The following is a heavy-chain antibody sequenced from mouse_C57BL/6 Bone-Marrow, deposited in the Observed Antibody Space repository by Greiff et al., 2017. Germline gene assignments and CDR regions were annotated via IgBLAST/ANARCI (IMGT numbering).Heavy chain of an antibody. Sequence: EVQLQQSGTVLARPGASVKMSCKTSGYTFTSYWMHWVNQRPGQGLEWIGAIYPGNSDTSYNQKFKGKAKLTAVTSASTAYMELSSLTNEDSAVYYCTRPRLIITTVTDYWGQGTTLTVSS. V-gene: IGHV1-5*01. CDR2: IYPGNSDT. CDR3: TRPRLIITTVTDY. CDR1: GYTFTSYW. J-gene: IGHJ2*01. D-gene: IGHD1-1*01.